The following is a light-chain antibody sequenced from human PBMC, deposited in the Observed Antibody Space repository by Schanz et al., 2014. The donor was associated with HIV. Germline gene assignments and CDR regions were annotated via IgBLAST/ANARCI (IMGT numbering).Light chain of an antibody. CDR3: QQYNDWPPIT. Sequence: PGERATLSCRASQTVSSNSLGWYQQKRGQVPRLLIYGAFTRATGIPVRFSGRGSGTEFTLTISGLQSEDFAVYYCQQYNDWPPITFGQGTRLEIK. V-gene: IGKV3-15*01. CDR2: GAF. CDR1: QTVSSN. J-gene: IGKJ5*01.